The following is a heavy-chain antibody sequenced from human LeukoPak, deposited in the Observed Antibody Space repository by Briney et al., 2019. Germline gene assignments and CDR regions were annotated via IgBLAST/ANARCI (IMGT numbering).Heavy chain of an antibody. Sequence: ASVKVSCKASGYTFTSYGLSWVRQAPGQGLEWMAWISAYNGNTEHAQKFQGRVTMTTDTSTSTAYMELRSLRSDDTAVYYCARGLFGNYGRVSYTEFDFWGQGTLVTVSS. V-gene: IGHV1-18*01. CDR3: ARGLFGNYGRVSYTEFDF. CDR2: ISAYNGNT. CDR1: GYTFTSYG. D-gene: IGHD4-17*01. J-gene: IGHJ4*02.